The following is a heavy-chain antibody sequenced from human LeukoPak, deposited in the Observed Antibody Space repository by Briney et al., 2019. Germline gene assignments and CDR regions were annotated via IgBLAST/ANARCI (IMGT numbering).Heavy chain of an antibody. V-gene: IGHV4-59*02. CDR3: ARGMFAFDI. CDR2: MYYSGST. Sequence: SETLSLTCTVSGDSVSLYYWSCIRQPPGKGLEWIGNMYYSGSTTYNPSLKSRITLSVDTSKNQFSLKLSSVTAADTAVYYCARGMFAFDIWGQGTMVTVSS. D-gene: IGHD3-10*02. J-gene: IGHJ3*02. CDR1: GDSVSLYY.